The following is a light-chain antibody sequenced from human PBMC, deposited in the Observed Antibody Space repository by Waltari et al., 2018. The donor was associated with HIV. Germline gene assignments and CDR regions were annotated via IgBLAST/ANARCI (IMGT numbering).Light chain of an antibody. CDR2: EVT. CDR3: SSFAPTNKFYVL. CDR1: SSDIGGYNY. V-gene: IGLV2-8*01. J-gene: IGLJ2*01. Sequence: QSTLPQPPSASGSPGQSVTISCTGTSSDIGGYNYVPWYQQHPGKAPKLIMTEVTKRPSGVPDRFSGSKSGNTASLTVSGLQAVDEALYYCSSFAPTNKFYVLFGGGTTLTVL.